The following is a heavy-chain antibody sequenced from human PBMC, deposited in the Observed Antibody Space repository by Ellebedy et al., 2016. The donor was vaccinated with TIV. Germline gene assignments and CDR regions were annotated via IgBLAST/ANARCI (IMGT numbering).Heavy chain of an antibody. CDR3: ARSETWPSLVPILPFDY. Sequence: AVSVKVSCKASGYTFTGYYMHWVRQAPGQGLEWMGWINPNSGSTNYAQKFQGRVTMTRDTSISTAYMELSRLRSDDTAVYYCARSETWPSLVPILPFDYWGQGTLVTVSS. CDR1: GYTFTGYY. CDR2: INPNSGST. D-gene: IGHD3-10*01. J-gene: IGHJ4*02. V-gene: IGHV1-2*02.